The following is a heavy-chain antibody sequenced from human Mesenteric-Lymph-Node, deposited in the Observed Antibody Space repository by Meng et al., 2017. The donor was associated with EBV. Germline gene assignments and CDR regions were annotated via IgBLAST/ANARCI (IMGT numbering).Heavy chain of an antibody. CDR3: ARGGQWEPLDY. CDR2: IYHGSI. V-gene: IGHV4-59*01. J-gene: IGHJ4*02. CDR1: DGSISGYY. D-gene: IGHD1-26*01. Sequence: QVPLTESGPGLVKPSETLSLTCPVYDGSISGYYWSWIRQSPGKGLEWIGFIYHGSISYNPSLKSRVTISEDTSNNQFSLKLTSVTAADTGMYFCARGGQWEPLDYWGQGTLVTVSS.